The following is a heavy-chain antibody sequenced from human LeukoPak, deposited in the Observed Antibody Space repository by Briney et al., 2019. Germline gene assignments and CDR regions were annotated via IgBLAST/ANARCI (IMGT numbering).Heavy chain of an antibody. CDR2: TYYSGST. D-gene: IGHD3-10*01. CDR1: GGSISSYY. V-gene: IGHV4-59*01. J-gene: IGHJ4*02. CDR3: ARDLYYYGYDY. Sequence: PSETLSLTCTVSGGSISSYYWSWIRQPPGKGLEWIGYTYYSGSTNYNPSLKSRVTISVDTSKNQFSLKLSSVTAADTAVYYCARDLYYYGYDYWGQGTLVTVSS.